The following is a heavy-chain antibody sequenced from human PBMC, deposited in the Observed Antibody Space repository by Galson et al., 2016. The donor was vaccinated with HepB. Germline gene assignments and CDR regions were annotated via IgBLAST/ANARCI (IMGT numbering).Heavy chain of an antibody. CDR3: EKGYIVGAPNYYYGMDV. Sequence: SLRLSCAASGFAFDDYAMHWVRQAPGKGLEWVSGISWNSGSIGYADSVKGRFTISRDNAKNSLYLQMNSLRGEDTALYYCEKGYIVGAPNYYYGMDVWGQGTTVTVSS. CDR1: GFAFDDYA. V-gene: IGHV3-9*01. J-gene: IGHJ6*02. CDR2: ISWNSGSI. D-gene: IGHD1-26*01.